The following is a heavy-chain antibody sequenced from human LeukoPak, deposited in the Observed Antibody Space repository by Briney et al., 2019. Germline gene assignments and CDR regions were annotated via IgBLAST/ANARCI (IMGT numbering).Heavy chain of an antibody. CDR2: IYYSGST. CDR1: GGSISTYY. CDR3: ARDMRYPEY. Sequence: PSETLSLTCAVSGGSISTYYWNWVRQPPGKGLEWIGYIYYSGSTNYNPSLKSRVTISVDTSKNQFSLKLRSVTAADTAVYYCARDMRYPEYWGQGTLVTDSS. D-gene: IGHD1-26*01. J-gene: IGHJ4*02. V-gene: IGHV4-59*01.